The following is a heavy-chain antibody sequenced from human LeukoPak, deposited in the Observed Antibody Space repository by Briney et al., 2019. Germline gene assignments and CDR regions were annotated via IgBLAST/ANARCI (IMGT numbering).Heavy chain of an antibody. CDR1: GFTFSSYT. D-gene: IGHD7-27*01. Sequence: GGSLRLFCAASGFTFSSYTMSWVRQAPGKGLEWVSTITTSDGNTYYADSVKGRFTVSRDNSKNTLFLQMNSLRAEDTAVYYCAKDGGLWVSAHWGDSWGRGTLVTVS. J-gene: IGHJ4*02. V-gene: IGHV3-23*01. CDR3: AKDGGLWVSAHWGDS. CDR2: ITTSDGNT.